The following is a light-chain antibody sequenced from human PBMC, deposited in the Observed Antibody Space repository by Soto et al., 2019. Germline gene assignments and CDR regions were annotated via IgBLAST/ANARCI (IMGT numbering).Light chain of an antibody. Sequence: DIQMTQSPSSVSAYVGDRVTMTCRASRAISNYVAWFQQKPGKAPKSLIHAATNLQSGTPSRFSGSGSGTDFSLTISSVQPEDFATYYCQQYDSYPVTFGGGTNVEIK. CDR1: RAISNY. CDR2: AAT. J-gene: IGKJ4*01. V-gene: IGKV1-16*01. CDR3: QQYDSYPVT.